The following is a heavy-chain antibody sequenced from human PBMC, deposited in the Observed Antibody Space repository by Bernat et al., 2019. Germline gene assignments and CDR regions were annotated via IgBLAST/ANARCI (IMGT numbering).Heavy chain of an antibody. CDR2: IKSKTDGGTT. J-gene: IGHJ6*03. Sequence: EVQLVESGGGLVKPGGSLRLSCAASGFTFSNAWMSWVRQAPGKGLEWVGRIKSKTDGGTTDYAAPVKGRFTISRDDSKNTLYLQMNSLKTEDTAVYYCTTVWVHYYYYMDVWGKGTTVTVSS. V-gene: IGHV3-15*01. CDR3: TTVWVHYYYYMDV. CDR1: GFTFSNAW. D-gene: IGHD3-10*01.